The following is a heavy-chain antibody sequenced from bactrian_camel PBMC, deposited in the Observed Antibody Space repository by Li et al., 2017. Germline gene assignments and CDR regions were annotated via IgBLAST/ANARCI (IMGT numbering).Heavy chain of an antibody. J-gene: IGHJ4*01. V-gene: IGHV3S1*01. Sequence: HVQLVESGGGLVQSGGSLRLSCAASGATYHNYCLAWFRQAPGKEREGVAAIYTVTEDEFYADSVKGRFTVSLDDAKNTVYLQMDNLKPDDTAMYYCARGFTSRSGSLCLTDNSRDWVMLWGQGTQVTVS. CDR1: GATYHNYC. CDR3: ARGFTSRSGSLCLTDNSRDWVML. D-gene: IGHD1*01. CDR2: IYTVTEDE.